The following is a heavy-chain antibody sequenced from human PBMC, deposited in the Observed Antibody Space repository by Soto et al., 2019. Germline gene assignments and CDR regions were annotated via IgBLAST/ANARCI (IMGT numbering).Heavy chain of an antibody. J-gene: IGHJ5*01. D-gene: IGHD3-10*01. CDR3: ANFFSEDLLPTGFDS. CDR2: MGGSGRST. Sequence: GGSLRLSCVASGFTFSSYAMTWVRQAPGKGLEWVSSMGGSGRSTYYTDTVKGRFTISRDNSKSTLYLQMTSLRAEETALYYCANFFSEDLLPTGFDSRARGTLVPVS. CDR1: GFTFSSYA. V-gene: IGHV3-23*01.